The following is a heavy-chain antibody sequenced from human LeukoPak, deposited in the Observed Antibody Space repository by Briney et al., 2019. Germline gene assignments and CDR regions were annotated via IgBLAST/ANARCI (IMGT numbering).Heavy chain of an antibody. Sequence: GESLKISCQGSGYSFGTYWIGWVRQMPGKGLEWMGIIYPDDSDTRYSPSFQGQVAVSADKSISTAYLQWSRLKASDTAMYFCVRHVRPTNSTSWHVYGMDVWGQGTMVSV. D-gene: IGHD6-13*01. CDR3: VRHVRPTNSTSWHVYGMDV. CDR2: IYPDDSDT. V-gene: IGHV5-51*01. J-gene: IGHJ6*02. CDR1: GYSFGTYW.